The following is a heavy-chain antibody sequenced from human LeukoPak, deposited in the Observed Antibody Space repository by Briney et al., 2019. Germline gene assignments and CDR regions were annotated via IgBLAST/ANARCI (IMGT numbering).Heavy chain of an antibody. Sequence: PGGSLRLSCEASGFTFVDYTMHWVRQVPGGGLEWVSLISADGATTYYADSVKGRFTVFRDNIKNTLDLQMDSLRTDDSALYYCAKGVDFFAAGSLFSPFYVWGQGTTVTVSS. V-gene: IGHV3-43*01. CDR1: GFTFVDYT. CDR2: ISADGATT. CDR3: AKGVDFFAAGSLFSPFYV. D-gene: IGHD3-10*01. J-gene: IGHJ3*01.